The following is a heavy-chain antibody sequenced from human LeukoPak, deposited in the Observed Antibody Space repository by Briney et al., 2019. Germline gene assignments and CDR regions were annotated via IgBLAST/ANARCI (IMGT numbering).Heavy chain of an antibody. V-gene: IGHV3-48*04. Sequence: PGGSLRLSCAASGFTFSSYGMHWVRQAPGKGLEWVSYISSSSSTIYYADSVKGRFTISRDNAKNSLYLQMNSLRAEDTAVYYCARGGSSGWYAYFDYWGQGTLVTVSS. CDR2: ISSSSSTI. CDR1: GFTFSSYG. J-gene: IGHJ4*02. CDR3: ARGGSSGWYAYFDY. D-gene: IGHD6-19*01.